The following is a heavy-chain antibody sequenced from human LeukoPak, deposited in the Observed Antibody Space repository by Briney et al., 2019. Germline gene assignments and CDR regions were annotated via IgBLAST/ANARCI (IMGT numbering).Heavy chain of an antibody. D-gene: IGHD6-19*01. CDR3: ARVRSTGYSSGWLDY. CDR1: GGSFSGYY. CDR2: INHSGST. Sequence: PSETLSLTCAVYGGSFSGYYWSWIRQPPGKGLEWIGEINHSGSTNYNPSLKSRVTISVDTSKNQFSLKLSSVTAADTAVYYCARVRSTGYSSGWLDYWGQGTLVTVSS. J-gene: IGHJ4*02. V-gene: IGHV4-34*01.